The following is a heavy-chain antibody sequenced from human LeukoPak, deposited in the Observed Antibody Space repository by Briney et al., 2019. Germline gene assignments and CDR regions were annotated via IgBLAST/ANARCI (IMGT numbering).Heavy chain of an antibody. D-gene: IGHD3-3*01. Sequence: GGSLRLSCAASGFTFSSYAMSWVRQAPGKGLEWVSAISGSGGSTYYADSVKGRFTISRDNSKNTLYLQMNSLRAEDTAVYYCASNDFWSGYYPYIVDYWGQGTLVTVPS. CDR2: ISGSGGST. V-gene: IGHV3-23*01. J-gene: IGHJ4*02. CDR3: ASNDFWSGYYPYIVDY. CDR1: GFTFSSYA.